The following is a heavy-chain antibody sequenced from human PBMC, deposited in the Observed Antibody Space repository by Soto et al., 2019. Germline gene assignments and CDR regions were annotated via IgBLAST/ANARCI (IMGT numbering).Heavy chain of an antibody. Sequence: QVQLQESGPGLVKPWETLSLTCTVSGGSISSYYWTWIRQPPGKGLEWIGNVYDSGSATYNPSLKSRVTISVDTSKNQFSLKLSSVTAADTAVYYCARRGYSDYWGQGTLVTVSS. D-gene: IGHD3-16*01. CDR2: VYDSGSA. CDR3: ARRGYSDY. V-gene: IGHV4-59*08. CDR1: GGSISSYY. J-gene: IGHJ4*02.